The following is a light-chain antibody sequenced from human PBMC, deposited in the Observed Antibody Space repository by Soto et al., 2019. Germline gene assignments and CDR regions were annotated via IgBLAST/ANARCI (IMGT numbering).Light chain of an antibody. CDR1: QSVGAQ. V-gene: IGKV3-11*01. CDR2: GAS. Sequence: EVVLTQYPATLSLSPGERATLSCRASQSVGAQFAWYQQKPGQSPRLLIYGASNRASGISARFSGSGSGTDLPLTIASLEPEDSAVSYCQQRNDWGSFGGGTRVEIK. J-gene: IGKJ4*01. CDR3: QQRNDWGS.